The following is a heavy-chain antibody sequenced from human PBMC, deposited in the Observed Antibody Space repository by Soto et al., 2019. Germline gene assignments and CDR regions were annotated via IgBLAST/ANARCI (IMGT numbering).Heavy chain of an antibody. D-gene: IGHD4-17*01. CDR3: TTKEVVTTVEDY. Sequence: KPGGSLRLSCAASGFTFSNAWMSWVRQAPGKGLEWVGRIKSKTDGGTTDYAAPVKGRFTISRDDSKITLYLQMNSLKTEDTAVYYCTTKEVVTTVEDYWGQGTLVTVSS. CDR2: IKSKTDGGTT. CDR1: GFTFSNAW. V-gene: IGHV3-15*01. J-gene: IGHJ4*02.